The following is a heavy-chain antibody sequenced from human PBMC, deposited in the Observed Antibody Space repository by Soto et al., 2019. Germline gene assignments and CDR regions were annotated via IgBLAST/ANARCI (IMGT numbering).Heavy chain of an antibody. CDR3: ARDRTGTAQFDY. J-gene: IGHJ4*02. V-gene: IGHV4-30-4*01. CDR2: IYYSGST. CDR1: GGSISSGDYY. Sequence: ASETLSLTCTVSGGSISSGDYYWSWIRQPPGKGLEWIGYIYYSGSTYYNPSLKSRVTISVDTSKNQFSLKLSSVTAADTAVYYCARDRTGTAQFDYWGQGTLVTVSS. D-gene: IGHD1-7*01.